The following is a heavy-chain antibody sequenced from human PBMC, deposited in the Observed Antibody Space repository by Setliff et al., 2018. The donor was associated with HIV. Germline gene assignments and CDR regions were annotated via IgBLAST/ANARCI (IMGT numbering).Heavy chain of an antibody. V-gene: IGHV5-51*01. CDR3: ARRTYCSSTSCYARFDP. CDR2: VHPVDSDV. Sequence: GESLKISCQGSGYIFTGYWVGWVRQMAGKGLEWMGMVHPVDSDVRYSPSFEGQVTISADKSTSAAYLQWTGLKASDTAMYYCARRTYCSSTSCYARFDPWGQGTLVTVSS. J-gene: IGHJ5*02. CDR1: GYIFTGYW. D-gene: IGHD2-2*01.